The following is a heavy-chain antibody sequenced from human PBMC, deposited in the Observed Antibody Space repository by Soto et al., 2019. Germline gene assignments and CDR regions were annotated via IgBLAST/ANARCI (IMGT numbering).Heavy chain of an antibody. CDR1: GFTFDKYA. J-gene: IGHJ6*03. CDR3: ARRARPDFYYMDV. V-gene: IGHV3-64*01. D-gene: IGHD6-6*01. Sequence: GGSLRLSCAASGFTFDKYAMEWVRQAPGKGLEYVSGISSNGVGTYYANSVQGRFTISRDNSKNTVYLQMGSLRPEDMAVYYCARRARPDFYYMDVWGKGTTVTVSS. CDR2: ISSNGVGT.